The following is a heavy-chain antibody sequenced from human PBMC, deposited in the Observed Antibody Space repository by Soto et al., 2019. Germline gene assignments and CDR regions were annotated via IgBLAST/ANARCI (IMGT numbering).Heavy chain of an antibody. Sequence: LRLSCAASGFTFSSYWMSWVRQAPGKGLEWVANIKQDGSEKYYVDSVKGRFTISRDNAKNSLDLQMNSLRAEDTAVYYCARDSSSEYYYYMDVWGKGTTVTVSS. D-gene: IGHD2-2*01. CDR3: ARDSSSEYYYYMDV. CDR2: IKQDGSEK. CDR1: GFTFSSYW. V-gene: IGHV3-7*01. J-gene: IGHJ6*03.